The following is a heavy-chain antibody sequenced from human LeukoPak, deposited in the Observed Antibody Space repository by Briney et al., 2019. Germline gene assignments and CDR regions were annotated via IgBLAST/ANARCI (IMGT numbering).Heavy chain of an antibody. J-gene: IGHJ1*01. CDR1: GGTFSSYA. V-gene: IGHV1-69*04. D-gene: IGHD6-19*01. Sequence: GASVKVSCKASGGTFSSYAISWVRQAPGQGLEWMGRIIPILGIANYAQKFQGRVTITADKSTSTAYMELGSLRSEDTAVYYCARPYYGWYSVCIDEYFQHWGQGTLVTVSS. CDR3: ARPYYGWYSVCIDEYFQH. CDR2: IIPILGIA.